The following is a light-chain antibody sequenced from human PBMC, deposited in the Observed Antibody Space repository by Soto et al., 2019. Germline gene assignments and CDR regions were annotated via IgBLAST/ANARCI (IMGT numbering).Light chain of an antibody. J-gene: IGLJ2*01. CDR1: SSDVSAYDY. CDR3: CSYAGTSPFVV. CDR2: DLN. Sequence: QSVLTQPRSVSGSPGQSVTISCTGTSSDVSAYDYVSWYQHRPGKPPKLMIYDLNKRPSGVPDRFSGSKSGNTASLTISGLQAEDEAAYYCCSYAGTSPFVVFGGGTKLTVL. V-gene: IGLV2-11*01.